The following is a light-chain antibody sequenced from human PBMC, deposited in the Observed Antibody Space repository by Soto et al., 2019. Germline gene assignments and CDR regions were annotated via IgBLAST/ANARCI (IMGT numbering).Light chain of an antibody. CDR2: AVS. CDR1: SSDIGSYNF. CDR3: SSYTTSSTLV. V-gene: IGLV2-14*01. J-gene: IGLJ2*01. Sequence: QSALTQPASVSGPPGQSITISCTGTSSDIGSYNFVSWYQQYPGKAPQLMIYAVSNRPSGISNRFSGSKSGNTASLTISGLQADDEADYYCSSYTTSSTLVFGGGTKVTVL.